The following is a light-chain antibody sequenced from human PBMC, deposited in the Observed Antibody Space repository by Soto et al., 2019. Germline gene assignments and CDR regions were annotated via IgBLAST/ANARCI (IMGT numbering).Light chain of an antibody. CDR3: QQYNNWPLT. CDR2: YAS. V-gene: IGKV3-15*01. J-gene: IGKJ4*01. Sequence: EVVVTQSPATLSVPPGERATLSCRASQRVNSNLAWYQQKPGQAPRLLIYYASTRATGIPARFSGSGSGTEFTLTISSLQSEDFAVYYCQQYNNWPLTFGGGTKVDI. CDR1: QRVNSN.